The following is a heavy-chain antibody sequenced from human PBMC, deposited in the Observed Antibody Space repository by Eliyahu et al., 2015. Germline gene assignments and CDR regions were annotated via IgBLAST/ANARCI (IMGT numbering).Heavy chain of an antibody. CDR3: ATPPTRSVTTNFDY. D-gene: IGHD4-17*01. CDR2: FDPEDGET. Sequence: QVQLVQSGAEVKKPGASVKVSCXVSGSXXXELSMXWVRQAPGKGLEWMGGFDPEDGETIYAQKFQGRVTMTEDTSTDTAYMELSSLRSEDTAVYYCATPPTRSVTTNFDYWGQGTLVTVSS. J-gene: IGHJ4*02. CDR1: GSXXXELS. V-gene: IGHV1-24*01.